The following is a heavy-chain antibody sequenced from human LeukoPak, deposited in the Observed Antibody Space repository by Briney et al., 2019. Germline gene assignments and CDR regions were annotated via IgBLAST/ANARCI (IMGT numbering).Heavy chain of an antibody. J-gene: IGHJ5*02. CDR1: GYTFTSYY. CDR2: INPSGGST. CDR3: ARVGGYCSSTSCYDNWFDP. V-gene: IGHV1-46*01. D-gene: IGHD2-2*01. Sequence: ASVKVSCKASGYTFTSYYMHWVRQAPGQGLEWMGRINPSGGSTSYAQKFQGRVTMTRDTSTSTVYMELSSLRSEDTAVYYCARVGGYCSSTSCYDNWFDPWGQGTLVTVSS.